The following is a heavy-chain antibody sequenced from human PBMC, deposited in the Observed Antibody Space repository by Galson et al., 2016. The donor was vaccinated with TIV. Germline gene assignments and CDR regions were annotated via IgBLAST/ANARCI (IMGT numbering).Heavy chain of an antibody. D-gene: IGHD5-18*01. V-gene: IGHV3-23*01. Sequence: SLRLSCAASGFTFSSYAISWVRQAPGKGLEWVSIINDRGDDTYYADSVKGRFTISRDNSKNTLYLQMHSLRAEDTALYFCAKGGSAFSYGYALDMWGQGTMVTVSS. CDR2: INDRGDDT. J-gene: IGHJ3*02. CDR3: AKGGSAFSYGYALDM. CDR1: GFTFSSYA.